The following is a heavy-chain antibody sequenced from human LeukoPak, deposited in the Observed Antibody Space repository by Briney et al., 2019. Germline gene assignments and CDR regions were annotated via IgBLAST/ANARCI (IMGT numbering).Heavy chain of an antibody. J-gene: IGHJ4*02. CDR1: GFTFSSYA. CDR3: ARDFAFPTGTPTHPGDY. CDR2: ISYDGSNK. Sequence: HPGRSLRLSCAASGFTFSSYAMHWVRQAPGKGLEWVAVISYDGSNKYYADSVKGRFTISRDNSKNTLYLQMNSLRAEDTAVYYCARDFAFPTGTPTHPGDYWGQGTLVTVSS. D-gene: IGHD1-14*01. V-gene: IGHV3-30*04.